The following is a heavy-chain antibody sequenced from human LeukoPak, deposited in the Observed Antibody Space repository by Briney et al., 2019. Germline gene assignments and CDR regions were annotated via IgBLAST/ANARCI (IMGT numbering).Heavy chain of an antibody. CDR2: IYYSGST. Sequence: SETLSLTCTVSGGSISSSSYYWGWIRQPPGKGLEWIGSIYYSGSTYYNPSLKSRVTISVDTSKNQFSLKLSSVTAADTAVYYCARGEKWELLAMNAFDIWGQGTMVTVSS. CDR3: ARGEKWELLAMNAFDI. V-gene: IGHV4-39*07. D-gene: IGHD1-26*01. CDR1: GGSISSSSYY. J-gene: IGHJ3*02.